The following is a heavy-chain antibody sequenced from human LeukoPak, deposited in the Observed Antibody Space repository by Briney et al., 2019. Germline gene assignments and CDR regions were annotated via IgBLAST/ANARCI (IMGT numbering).Heavy chain of an antibody. J-gene: IGHJ3*02. CDR2: SDPEDGET. D-gene: IGHD3-16*01. CDR1: GHTLSGLA. Sequence: ASVKVSCKVSGHTLSGLAMHWVRQATGKGLEWMGGSDPEDGETIYAQKVKGRVTMTEDTATDTAYMELRSLRSEDTAVYYCAYRPPGDESFDIWGQGTLVTVSS. V-gene: IGHV1-24*01. CDR3: AYRPPGDESFDI.